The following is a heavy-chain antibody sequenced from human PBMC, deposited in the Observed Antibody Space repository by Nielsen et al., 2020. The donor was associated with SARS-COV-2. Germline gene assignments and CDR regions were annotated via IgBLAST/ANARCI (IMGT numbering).Heavy chain of an antibody. Sequence: LSLTCAASGFTFSSYAMHWVRQAPGKGLEWVAVISYDGSNKYYADSVKGRFTISRDNSKNTLYLQMNSLRAEDTAVYYCARDVDSSSWYVGLWGRGTLVTVSS. J-gene: IGHJ2*01. V-gene: IGHV3-30*04. D-gene: IGHD6-13*01. CDR2: ISYDGSNK. CDR3: ARDVDSSSWYVGL. CDR1: GFTFSSYA.